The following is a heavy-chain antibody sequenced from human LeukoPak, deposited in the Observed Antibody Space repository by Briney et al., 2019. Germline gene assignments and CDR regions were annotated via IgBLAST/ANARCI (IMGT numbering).Heavy chain of an antibody. J-gene: IGHJ4*02. CDR2: IYPADSDT. Sequence: GESLKISCKGSGYSFANFWIGWVRQMPGKGLEWRGIIYPADSDTRYGPSFQGQVTISADNSISTAYLQWSSLKASDTAMYYCVRLRPGYSYGYFKYWGQGTLVTVSS. D-gene: IGHD5-18*01. CDR3: VRLRPGYSYGYFKY. V-gene: IGHV5-51*01. CDR1: GYSFANFW.